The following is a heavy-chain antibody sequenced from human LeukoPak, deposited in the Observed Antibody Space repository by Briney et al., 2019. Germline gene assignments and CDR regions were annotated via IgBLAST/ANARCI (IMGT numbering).Heavy chain of an antibody. CDR2: IKSDGST. Sequence: GGSLRLSCAASGFTFSSYWMHWVRQAQGKGLVWVSRIKSDGSTRYADSVKGRFTISRDNAKNTVSLQMNSLRAEDTGVYYCARAPSEIGGYYPEYFRHWGQGTLVTVSP. CDR1: GFTFSSYW. V-gene: IGHV3-74*01. CDR3: ARAPSEIGGYYPEYFRH. D-gene: IGHD3-22*01. J-gene: IGHJ1*01.